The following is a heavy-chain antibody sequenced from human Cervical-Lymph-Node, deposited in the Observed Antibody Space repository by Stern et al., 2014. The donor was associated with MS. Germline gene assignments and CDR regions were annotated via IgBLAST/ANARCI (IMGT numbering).Heavy chain of an antibody. Sequence: EMQLVESGGGFVQPGGSLRLSCAASGFRFSSYAMSWVSQTPGKGLEWVSGISASGGSTSYAVSVKGRFTISRYKSKNTLFLQMNSLRAEDTSVYYCAKGVWGSYLNAFDMWGQGTMVTVSS. CDR1: GFRFSSYA. V-gene: IGHV3-23*04. J-gene: IGHJ3*02. D-gene: IGHD3-16*02. CDR2: ISASGGST. CDR3: AKGVWGSYLNAFDM.